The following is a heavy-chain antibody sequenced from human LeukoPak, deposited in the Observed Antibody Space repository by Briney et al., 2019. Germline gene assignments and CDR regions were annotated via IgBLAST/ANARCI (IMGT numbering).Heavy chain of an antibody. CDR1: GFPVSSYW. CDR2: IKQDGSKK. D-gene: IGHD5-24*01. J-gene: IGHJ4*02. V-gene: IGHV3-7*04. Sequence: GGSLRLSCVASGFPVSSYWMTWVRQAPGKGLEWVANIKQDGSKKSYVDSVKGRFTISRDNAKNSLYLQMNSLRAEDTAIYYCTRVGYIDEGIDYWGQGTLVTVSS. CDR3: TRVGYIDEGIDY.